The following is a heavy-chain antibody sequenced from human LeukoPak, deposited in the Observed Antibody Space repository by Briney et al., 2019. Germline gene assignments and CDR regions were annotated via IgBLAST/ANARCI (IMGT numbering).Heavy chain of an antibody. CDR1: GFTFRNYW. D-gene: IGHD1-1*01. V-gene: IGHV3-74*01. CDR3: VRLLDIDY. J-gene: IGHJ4*02. CDR2: ISRDGATT. Sequence: GGSLRLSCAASGFTFRNYWMHWVRRAPGKGLVWVSRISRDGATTHYAGSVKGRLTISRDNAKNMVYLQMDSLSAEDTAVYYCVRLLDIDYWGQGTLVTVSS.